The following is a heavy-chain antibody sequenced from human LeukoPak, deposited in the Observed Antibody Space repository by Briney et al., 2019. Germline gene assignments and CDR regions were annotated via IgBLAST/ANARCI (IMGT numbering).Heavy chain of an antibody. V-gene: IGHV4-39*07. D-gene: IGHD3-22*01. J-gene: IGHJ4*02. CDR3: ARTNYYDSSGYSNYYFDY. CDR2: IYYSGST. Sequence: SETLSLTCTVSGGSISSSSYYWGWIRQPPGKGLEWIGSIYYSGSTYYNPSLKGRVTISVDTSKNQFSLKLSSVTAADTAVYYCARTNYYDSSGYSNYYFDYWGQGTLVTVSS. CDR1: GGSISSSSYY.